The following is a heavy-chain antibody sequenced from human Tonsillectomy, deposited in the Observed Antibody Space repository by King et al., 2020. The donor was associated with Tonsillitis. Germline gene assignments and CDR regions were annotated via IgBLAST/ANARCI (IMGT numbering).Heavy chain of an antibody. CDR2: IYYSGST. CDR3: ARLGVVVIPLDAFDI. J-gene: IGHJ3*02. Sequence: QLQESGPGLVKPSETLSLTCTVSGGSISSSSYYWGWIRQPPGKGLEWIGSIYYSGSTYYNPSLKSRVTISVDTSKNQFSLKLSSVTAADTAVYYCARLGVVVIPLDAFDIWGQGTMVTVSS. D-gene: IGHD3-22*01. V-gene: IGHV4-39*01. CDR1: GGSISSSSYY.